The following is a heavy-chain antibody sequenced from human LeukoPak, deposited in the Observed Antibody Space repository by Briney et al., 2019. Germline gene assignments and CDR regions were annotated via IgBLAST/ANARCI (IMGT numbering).Heavy chain of an antibody. CDR3: ASLHGSYYYPIDY. CDR1: GGTFSSYA. J-gene: IGHJ4*02. D-gene: IGHD1-26*01. Sequence: SVKVSCKASGGTFSSYAISWVRQAPGQGLEWMGGIIPIFGTANYAQKFQGRVTITTDESTSTAYMELSSLRSEDTAVYYCASLHGSYYYPIDYWGQGTLVTVSS. CDR2: IIPIFGTA. V-gene: IGHV1-69*05.